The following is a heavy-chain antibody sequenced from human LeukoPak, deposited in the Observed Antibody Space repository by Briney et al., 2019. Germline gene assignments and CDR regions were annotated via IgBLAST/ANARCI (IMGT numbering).Heavy chain of an antibody. D-gene: IGHD3-10*01. CDR2: INHSGST. CDR1: GGSFSGYY. Sequence: PSETLSLTCAVYGGSFSGYYWSRIRQPPGKGLEWIGEINHSGSTNYNPSLKSRVTMSVDTSKNQFSLKLSSVTAADTAVYYCAGSVVRGVLDYWGQGTLVTVSS. V-gene: IGHV4-34*01. CDR3: AGSVVRGVLDY. J-gene: IGHJ4*02.